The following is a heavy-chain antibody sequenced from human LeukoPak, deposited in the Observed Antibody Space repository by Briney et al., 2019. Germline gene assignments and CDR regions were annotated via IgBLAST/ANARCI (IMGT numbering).Heavy chain of an antibody. D-gene: IGHD1-20*01. Sequence: SETLSLTCSVSGDSITNYYWTWIRQPPGKGLEWIGYIYTSGSTNYNPSLKSRVTISVDTSKNQFSLKLSSVTAADTAVYYCAKMVPQYNWNYFDYWGQGTLVTVYS. J-gene: IGHJ4*02. CDR1: GDSITNYY. V-gene: IGHV4-4*09. CDR3: AKMVPQYNWNYFDY. CDR2: IYTSGST.